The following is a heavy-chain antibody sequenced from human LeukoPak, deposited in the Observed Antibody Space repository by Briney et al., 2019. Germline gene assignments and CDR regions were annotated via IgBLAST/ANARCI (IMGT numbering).Heavy chain of an antibody. CDR3: ARRKDSGYDWVYDY. Sequence: GASVKVSCKASGYTFTGYYMQWVRQAPGQGLEWMGWINPNSGGTNSQKIQGRVTMTRDTSISTAYMELSRLRSDDTAVYYCARRKDSGYDWVYDYWGQGTLVTVSS. D-gene: IGHD5-12*01. CDR2: INPNSGGT. J-gene: IGHJ4*02. V-gene: IGHV1-2*02. CDR1: GYTFTGYY.